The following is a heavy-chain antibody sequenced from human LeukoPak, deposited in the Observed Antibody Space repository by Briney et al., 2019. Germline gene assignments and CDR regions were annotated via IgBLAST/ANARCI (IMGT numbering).Heavy chain of an antibody. D-gene: IGHD3-16*02. CDR2: MNPNSGNT. J-gene: IGHJ4*02. CDR3: ARGDYVWGSYRPFFVFDY. Sequence: ASVKVSCKASGYTFTSYDINWVRQATGQGLEWMGWMNPNSGNTGYAQKFQGRVTMTRDMSTSTVYMELSSLRSEDTAVYYCARGDYVWGSYRPFFVFDYWGQGTLVTVSS. V-gene: IGHV1-8*01. CDR1: GYTFTSYD.